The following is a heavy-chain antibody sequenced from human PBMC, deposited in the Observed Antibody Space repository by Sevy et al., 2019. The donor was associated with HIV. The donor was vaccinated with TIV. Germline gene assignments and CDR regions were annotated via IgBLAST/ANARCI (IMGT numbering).Heavy chain of an antibody. V-gene: IGHV3-48*03. CDR1: GFRFSSYE. J-gene: IGHJ4*02. Sequence: GGSLRLSCAASGFRFSSYEMNWVRQAPGKGLEWVASISNSGTNIYYSDSVRGRFTLSRDTAKNSLYLQMTSLRAEDTAVYYCARDLPPSATTVAHFDYWGQGTLVTVSS. CDR3: ARDLPPSATTVAHFDY. D-gene: IGHD4-17*01. CDR2: ISNSGTNI.